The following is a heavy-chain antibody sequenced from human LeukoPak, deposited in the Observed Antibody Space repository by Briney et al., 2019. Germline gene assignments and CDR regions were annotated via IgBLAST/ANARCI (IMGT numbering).Heavy chain of an antibody. CDR1: GFTFSSYA. V-gene: IGHV3-30-3*01. J-gene: IGHJ4*02. CDR3: ARETLDGHNRLDY. Sequence: PGRSLRLSCAASGFTFSSYAMHWVRQAPGKGLEWVAVISYDGSNKYYADSVKGRFTISRDNSKNTLYLQMNSLRAEDTAVYYCARETLDGHNRLDYWGQGTLVTVSS. CDR2: ISYDGSNK. D-gene: IGHD5-24*01.